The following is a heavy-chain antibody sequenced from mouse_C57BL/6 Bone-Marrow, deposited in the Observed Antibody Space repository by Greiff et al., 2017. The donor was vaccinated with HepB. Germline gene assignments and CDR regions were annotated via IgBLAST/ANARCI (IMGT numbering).Heavy chain of an antibody. Sequence: VQLQQSGAELVRPGSSVKLSCKASGYTFTSYWMDWVKQRPGQGLEWIGNIYPSDSETHYNQKFKDKATLTVDKSSSTAYMQLSSLTSEDSAVYYCARFRYYSNYNWYFDVWGTGTTVTVSS. V-gene: IGHV1-61*01. J-gene: IGHJ1*03. CDR1: GYTFTSYW. D-gene: IGHD2-5*01. CDR3: ARFRYYSNYNWYFDV. CDR2: IYPSDSET.